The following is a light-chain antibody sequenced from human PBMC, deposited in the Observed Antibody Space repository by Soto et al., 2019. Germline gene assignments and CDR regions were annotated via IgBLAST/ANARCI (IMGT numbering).Light chain of an antibody. V-gene: IGKV3-15*01. CDR3: HQYNNRPAYT. CDR2: GAS. J-gene: IGKJ2*01. Sequence: EIVLTQSPGTLSVSLGERDTLSCRASQSVGPNLAWYQQRPGQAPRLLIYGASKRATGVPARFSGRGSGTEFALTITSLQSEDFAVYYFHQYNNRPAYTFGQGTHLEIK. CDR1: QSVGPN.